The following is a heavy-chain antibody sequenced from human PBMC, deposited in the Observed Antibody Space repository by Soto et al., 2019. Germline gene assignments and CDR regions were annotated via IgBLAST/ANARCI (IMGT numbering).Heavy chain of an antibody. CDR3: ASTYYNASSGPFDY. D-gene: IGHD3-22*01. J-gene: IGHJ4*02. CDR2: IYYSGST. V-gene: IGHV4-31*03. Sequence: SETLSLTCTVSGGSISSPNFYWSWIRQHPGKGLEWIGHIYYSGSTYYNPSLKSRVTISVDTSKNQFSLKLSSVTAADTAVYYCASTYYNASSGPFDYWGQGTLVTVSS. CDR1: GGSISSPNFY.